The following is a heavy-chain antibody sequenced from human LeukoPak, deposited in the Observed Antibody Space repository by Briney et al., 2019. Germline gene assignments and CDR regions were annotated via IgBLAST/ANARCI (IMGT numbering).Heavy chain of an antibody. CDR3: ARGAYGDK. CDR2: ISTQSGNT. D-gene: IGHD4-17*01. J-gene: IGHJ4*02. Sequence: AASVKVSCKASGYTLTSYGINWMRQAPGQGLKWMGWISTQSGNTNYAQKVQGRLTLTTDRSTNTAYMELRSLRSDDTAVYYCARGAYGDKWGQGTMVTVSS. CDR1: GYTLTSYG. V-gene: IGHV1-18*01.